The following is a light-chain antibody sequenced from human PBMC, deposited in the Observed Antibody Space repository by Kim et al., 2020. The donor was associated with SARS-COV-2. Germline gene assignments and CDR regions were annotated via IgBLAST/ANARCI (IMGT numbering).Light chain of an antibody. CDR2: AAS. J-gene: IGKJ5*01. CDR3: QQSYSSPT. Sequence: DIQMTQSPSSLSASVGDRVTITCRTSQTINNYLNWFRQRPGKAPQLLISAASRLQSGVPSRFSGGGSGTHFTLTISGLQPEDVATYYCQQSYSSPTFGQGTRLEIK. CDR1: QTINNY. V-gene: IGKV1-39*01.